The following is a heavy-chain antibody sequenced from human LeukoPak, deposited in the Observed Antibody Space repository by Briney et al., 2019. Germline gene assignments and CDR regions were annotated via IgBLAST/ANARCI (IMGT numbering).Heavy chain of an antibody. CDR2: IYSGGST. CDR3: ARADSSGWAPRMGAFDI. Sequence: PGGSLRLSCAASGFTFDDYAMHWVRQAPGKGLEWVSVIYSGGSTYYADSVKGRFTISRDNSKNTLYLQMNSLRAEDTAVYYCARADSSGWAPRMGAFDIWGQGTMVTVSS. D-gene: IGHD6-19*01. CDR1: GFTFDDYA. V-gene: IGHV3-53*01. J-gene: IGHJ3*02.